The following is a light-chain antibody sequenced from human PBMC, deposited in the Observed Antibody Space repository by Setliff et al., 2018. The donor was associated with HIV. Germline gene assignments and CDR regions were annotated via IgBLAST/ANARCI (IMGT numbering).Light chain of an antibody. CDR3: CSYAESGTYL. Sequence: QSALTQPASVSGSPGQSITISCTGTSSDVGGYRLVSWYQQQQGKAPKLIISGVNKRPSGVSNRFSGSKSGTSASLTISGLQAEDEADYSCCSYAESGTYLFGTGTKVTVL. CDR1: SSDVGGYRL. J-gene: IGLJ1*01. CDR2: GVN. V-gene: IGLV2-23*02.